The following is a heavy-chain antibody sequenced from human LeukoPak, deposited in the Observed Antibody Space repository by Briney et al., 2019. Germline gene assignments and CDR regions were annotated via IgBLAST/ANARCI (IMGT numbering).Heavy chain of an antibody. CDR3: ARGAPTTVTTFYYYYYMDV. CDR2: ISSSGSTI. CDR1: GFTFSSYE. V-gene: IGHV3-48*03. Sequence: GGSLRLSCAASGFTFSSYEMNWVRQAPGKGLEWVSYISSSGSTIYYADSVKGRSTISRDNAKNSLYLQMNSLRAEDTAVYYCARGAPTTVTTFYYYYYMDVWGKGTTVTVSS. J-gene: IGHJ6*03. D-gene: IGHD4-17*01.